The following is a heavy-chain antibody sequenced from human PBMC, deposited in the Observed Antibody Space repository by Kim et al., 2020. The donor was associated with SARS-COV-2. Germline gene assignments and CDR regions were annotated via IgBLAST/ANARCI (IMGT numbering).Heavy chain of an antibody. CDR3: VRGEYSNGWIEYFEH. CDR2: INAGGNRR. CDR1: GYMFTSYY. D-gene: IGHD6-19*01. Sequence: ASVKVSCTASGYMFTSYYLHWVRQAPGQGPEWMGFINAGGNRRDYAQKFQGRVTTTRDTSTSTVYMELRSLRFEDTAMYYCVRGEYSNGWIEYFEHWGQGTLVTVSS. V-gene: IGHV1-46*01. J-gene: IGHJ1*01.